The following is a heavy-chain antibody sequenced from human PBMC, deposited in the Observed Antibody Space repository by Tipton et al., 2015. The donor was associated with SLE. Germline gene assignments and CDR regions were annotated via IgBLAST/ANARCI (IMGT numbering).Heavy chain of an antibody. CDR2: VFYTGRT. V-gene: IGHV4-59*12. Sequence: LRLSCDVSGGSISSYYWTWIRQPPGKGLEWIGYVFYTGRTIYNSSLRSRVSMSVDTSKNQFSLKLRSVTAADAAVYYCAREVPGGWFGELPNWFDPWGQGTLVTVSS. J-gene: IGHJ5*02. D-gene: IGHD3-10*01. CDR3: AREVPGGWFGELPNWFDP. CDR1: GGSISSYY.